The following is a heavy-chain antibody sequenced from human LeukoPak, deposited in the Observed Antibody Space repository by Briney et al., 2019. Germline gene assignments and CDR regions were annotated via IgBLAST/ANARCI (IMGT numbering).Heavy chain of an antibody. D-gene: IGHD6-19*01. CDR2: IYYSGST. CDR3: ARDQVAVAGQGINWFDP. V-gene: IGHV4-61*01. Sequence: PSETLSLTCTVSGGSFSSGSYYWSWIRQPPGKGLEWIGYIYYSGSTNYNPSLKSRVTISVDTSKNQFSLKLSSVTAADTAVYYCARDQVAVAGQGINWFDPWGQGTLVTVSS. J-gene: IGHJ5*02. CDR1: GGSFSSGSYY.